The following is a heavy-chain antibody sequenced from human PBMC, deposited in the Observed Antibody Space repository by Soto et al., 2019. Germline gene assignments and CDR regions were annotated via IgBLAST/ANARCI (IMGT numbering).Heavy chain of an antibody. CDR2: INHSGST. D-gene: IGHD2-15*01. J-gene: IGHJ4*02. Sequence: PSETLSLTCAVYGGSFSGYYWSWIRQPPGKGLEWIGEINHSGSTKYNPSLKSRVTILVDTSKNQFSLKLSSVTAADTAVYYCASQRAVAAVFDYWGRGTLVTVSS. CDR1: GGSFSGYY. V-gene: IGHV4-34*01. CDR3: ASQRAVAAVFDY.